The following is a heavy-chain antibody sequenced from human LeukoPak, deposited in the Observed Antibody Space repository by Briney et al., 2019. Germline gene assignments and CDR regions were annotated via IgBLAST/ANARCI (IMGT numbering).Heavy chain of an antibody. CDR3: ARSVQSYYDN. CDR1: GGSISSGSYY. Sequence: SETLSLTCTVSGGSISSGSYYWSWIRQPAGKGLEWIGRIYTSGSTNYNPSLKSRVTISVDTSKNQFSLKLSSVTAADTAVYYCARSVQSYYDNWGQGTLVTVSS. J-gene: IGHJ4*02. D-gene: IGHD3-22*01. CDR2: IYTSGST. V-gene: IGHV4-61*02.